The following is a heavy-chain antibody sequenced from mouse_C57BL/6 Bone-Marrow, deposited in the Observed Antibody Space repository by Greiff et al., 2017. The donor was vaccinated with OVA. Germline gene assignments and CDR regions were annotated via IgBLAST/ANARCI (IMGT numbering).Heavy chain of an antibody. J-gene: IGHJ4*01. Sequence: DVLLVESGGGLVQPGGSLKLSCAASGFTFSDFYMYWIRQTPEKRLEWVAYISNGGGSTYYPDTVKGRFTISRDNAKNTLYLQMSRLKSEDTAMYYWARLDAMDYWGQGTSVTVSS. CDR1: GFTFSDFY. CDR2: ISNGGGST. V-gene: IGHV5-12*01. CDR3: ARLDAMDY.